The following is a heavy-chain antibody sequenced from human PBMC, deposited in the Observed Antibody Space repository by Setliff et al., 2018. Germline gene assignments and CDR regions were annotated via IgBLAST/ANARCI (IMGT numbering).Heavy chain of an antibody. CDR3: ARTRGLDV. CDR1: GYTFTSYG. J-gene: IGHJ6*02. Sequence: ASVKVSCKASGYTFTSYGVSWVRQAPGQGLEWMGWISGYNGNTNHAQKFQGRVTMTRDTSTSTAYMELSSLRSEDTAVYYCARTRGLDVWGQGTTVTVSS. V-gene: IGHV1-18*01. CDR2: ISGYNGNT.